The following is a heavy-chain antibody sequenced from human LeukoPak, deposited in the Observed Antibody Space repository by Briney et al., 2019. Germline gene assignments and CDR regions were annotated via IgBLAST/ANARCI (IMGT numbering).Heavy chain of an antibody. CDR3: ARDRDSSYCDSSGDRFDY. Sequence: GASAKVSCKASGGTFSSYAISWVRQAPGQGLEWMGRIIPIFGIANYAQKFQGRVTITADKSTSTAYMELSSLRSEDTAVYYCARDRDSSYCDSSGDRFDYWGQGTLVTVSS. J-gene: IGHJ4*02. CDR1: GGTFSSYA. V-gene: IGHV1-69*04. CDR2: IIPIFGIA. D-gene: IGHD3-22*01.